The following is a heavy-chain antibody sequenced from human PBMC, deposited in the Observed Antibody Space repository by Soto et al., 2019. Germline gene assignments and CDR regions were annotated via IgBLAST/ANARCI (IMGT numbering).Heavy chain of an antibody. CDR1: GFTFDDYA. V-gene: IGHV3-9*01. CDR2: ISWNSGSI. J-gene: IGHJ4*02. Sequence: GGSLRLSCAASGFTFDDYAMHWVRQAPGKGLEWVSGISWNSGSIGYADSVKGRFTISRDNAKNSLYLQMNSLRAEDTALYYCAKDFRYDTAIDYWGQGTLVTVSS. CDR3: AKDFRYDTAIDY. D-gene: IGHD3-22*01.